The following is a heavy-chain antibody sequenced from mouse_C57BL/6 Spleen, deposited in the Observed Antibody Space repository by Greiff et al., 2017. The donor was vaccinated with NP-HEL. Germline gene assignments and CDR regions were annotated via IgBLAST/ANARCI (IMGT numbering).Heavy chain of an antibody. V-gene: IGHV1-80*01. J-gene: IGHJ4*01. D-gene: IGHD2-10*01. CDR1: GYAFSSYW. Sequence: VQLQQSGAELVKPGASVKISCKASGYAFSSYWMNWVKQRPGKGLEWIGQIYPGDGDTNYNGKFKGKATLTADKSSSTAYMQLSSLTSEDSAVYFCARSFSYYGNFYAMDDWGQGTSVTVSS. CDR3: ARSFSYYGNFYAMDD. CDR2: IYPGDGDT.